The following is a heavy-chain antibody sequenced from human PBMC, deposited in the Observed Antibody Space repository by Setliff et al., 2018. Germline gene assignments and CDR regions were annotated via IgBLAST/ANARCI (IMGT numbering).Heavy chain of an antibody. V-gene: IGHV4-38-2*02. CDR3: ARDLGHGGDSDY. Sequence: SETLSLTCTVSGYSIGSGYIWGWIRQPPGKGLEWVGNIGHTGSINYNPSLKSRLTISRDTSKNQVSLKLNSVTATDTAVYYCARDLGHGGDSDYWGQGIQVTVSS. J-gene: IGHJ4*02. CDR2: IGHTGSI. CDR1: GYSIGSGYI. D-gene: IGHD2-21*02.